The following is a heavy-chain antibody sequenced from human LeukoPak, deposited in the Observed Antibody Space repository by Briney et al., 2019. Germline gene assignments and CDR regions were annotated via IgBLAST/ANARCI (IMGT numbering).Heavy chain of an antibody. CDR3: ARDGSSWFGGVDY. CDR1: GGSISSSSYY. CDR2: IYHSGST. D-gene: IGHD6-13*01. V-gene: IGHV4-39*07. J-gene: IGHJ4*02. Sequence: SETLSLTCTVSGGSISSSSYYWGWIRQPPGKGLEWIGSIYHSGSTYYNPSLKSRVTISVDTSKNQFSLKLSSVTAADTAVYYCARDGSSWFGGVDYWGQGTLVTVSS.